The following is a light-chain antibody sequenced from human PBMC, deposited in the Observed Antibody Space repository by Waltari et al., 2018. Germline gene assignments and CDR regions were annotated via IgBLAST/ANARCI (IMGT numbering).Light chain of an antibody. CDR2: EVT. V-gene: IGLV2-14*01. J-gene: IGLJ3*02. Sequence: QSALTQPASVSGSPGQSITISCTGTSSDIGAYNYVSWYQQHPGKAPKLMISEVTNRPSGVPYRFSGSKSGKPASLRISGLQADDEADYYCSSYRSRNTPVLFGGGTTLTVV. CDR3: SSYRSRNTPVL. CDR1: SSDIGAYNY.